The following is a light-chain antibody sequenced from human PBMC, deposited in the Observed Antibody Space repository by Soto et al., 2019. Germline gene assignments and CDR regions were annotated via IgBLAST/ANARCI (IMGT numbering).Light chain of an antibody. V-gene: IGKV3-15*01. CDR3: QHYNNWPPWT. CDR2: RAS. J-gene: IGKJ1*01. Sequence: EIVMTQSPATLSLSPGERATLSCRASQSINSNLAWYQQKPGQAPRLFIFRASSRATGLPARFSASGSGTDFTLTISALQSEDFAVYYCQHYNNWPPWTFGQGTKVDIK. CDR1: QSINSN.